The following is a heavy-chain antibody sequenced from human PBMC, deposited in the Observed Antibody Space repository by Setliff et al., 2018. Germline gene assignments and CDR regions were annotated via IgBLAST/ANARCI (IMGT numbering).Heavy chain of an antibody. CDR2: INHSGST. CDR3: ATSGFCSAGSCYSFDD. Sequence: SETLSLTCAVYGGSFSGYYWSWIRQPPGKGLEWIGEINHSGSTIYNPSLRSRVTMSVDTSKNRFSLNLTSVTAADTAVYYCATSGFCSAGSCYSFDDWGQGALVTVSS. D-gene: IGHD2-15*01. J-gene: IGHJ4*02. V-gene: IGHV4-34*01. CDR1: GGSFSGYY.